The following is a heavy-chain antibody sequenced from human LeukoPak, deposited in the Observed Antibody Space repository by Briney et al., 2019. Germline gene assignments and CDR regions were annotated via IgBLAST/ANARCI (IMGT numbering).Heavy chain of an antibody. CDR3: ASSVLPRGGMDV. Sequence: ASVKVSCKASGGTFSSYAISWVRQAPGQGLEWMGWISAYNGNTNYAQKLQGRVTMTTDTSTSTAYMELRSLRSDDTAVYYCASSVLPRGGMDVWGQGTTVTVSS. D-gene: IGHD3-16*01. J-gene: IGHJ6*02. CDR2: ISAYNGNT. V-gene: IGHV1-18*01. CDR1: GGTFSSYA.